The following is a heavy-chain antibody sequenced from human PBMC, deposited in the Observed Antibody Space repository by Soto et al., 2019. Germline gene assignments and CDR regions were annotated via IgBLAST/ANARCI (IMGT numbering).Heavy chain of an antibody. V-gene: IGHV1-18*01. CDR2: ISAHNGDS. D-gene: IGHD3-22*01. CDR3: AREWRRDHESSGLRWFD. Sequence: ASVKVSCPASGYTFTSYGISWVRQAPGQGLEWVGWISAHNGDSRYAQNLQGRITMTTDTFTNTAYMELTSLTSDDTAVYYCAREWRRDHESSGLRWFDSGQRTLVTV. CDR1: GYTFTSYG. J-gene: IGHJ4*02.